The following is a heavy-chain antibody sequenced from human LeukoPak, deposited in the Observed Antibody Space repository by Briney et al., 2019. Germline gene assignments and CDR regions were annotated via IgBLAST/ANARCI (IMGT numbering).Heavy chain of an antibody. CDR3: ARDVALYCGGDCYSGWYFDL. D-gene: IGHD2-21*02. CDR2: INPNSGGT. CDR1: GYTFTGYY. Sequence: ASVKVSCKASGYTFTGYYMHWVRQAPGQGLEWMGWINPNSGGTNYAQKFQGRVTMTRDTSISTAYMELSRLRSDDTAVYYCARDVALYCGGDCYSGWYFDLWGRGTLVTVSS. V-gene: IGHV1-2*02. J-gene: IGHJ2*01.